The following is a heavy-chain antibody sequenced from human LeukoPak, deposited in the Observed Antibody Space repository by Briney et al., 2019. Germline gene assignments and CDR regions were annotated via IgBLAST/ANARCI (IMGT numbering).Heavy chain of an antibody. Sequence: SVTVSCKASGGTFSSYAISWVRQVPGQGLEWIGGIITIFGTANYAQKCKGRVTITTDESTSTAYMELSSLRSEDTAVYYRARAQGYCSGGSCPSYYYYYMDVWGKGTTVTVSS. CDR2: IITIFGTA. D-gene: IGHD2-15*01. J-gene: IGHJ6*03. V-gene: IGHV1-69*05. CDR3: ARAQGYCSGGSCPSYYYYYMDV. CDR1: GGTFSSYA.